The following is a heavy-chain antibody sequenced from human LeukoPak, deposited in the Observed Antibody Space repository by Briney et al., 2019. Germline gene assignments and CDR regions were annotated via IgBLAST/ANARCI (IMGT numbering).Heavy chain of an antibody. CDR2: IYYSGST. CDR1: GGSISSYY. CDR3: ARGVTTYYYDSSGYYD. Sequence: SETLSLTCTVSGGSISSYYWSWIRQPPGKGLEWIGYIYYSGSTNYNPSLKSRVTISVDTSKNQFSLKLSSVTAADTAVYFCARGVTTYYYDSSGYYDWGQGTLVTVSS. V-gene: IGHV4-59*12. J-gene: IGHJ4*02. D-gene: IGHD3-22*01.